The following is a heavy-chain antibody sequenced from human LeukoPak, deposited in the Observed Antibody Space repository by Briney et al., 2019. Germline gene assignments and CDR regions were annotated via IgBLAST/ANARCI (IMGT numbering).Heavy chain of an antibody. V-gene: IGHV1-69*05. J-gene: IGHJ4*02. D-gene: IGHD3-9*01. CDR3: ARSVYYDILTHFDY. CDR1: GGTFSSYA. CDR2: IIPIFGTA. Sequence: SSVKVSCKASGGTFSSYAISWVRQAPGQGLEWMGGIIPIFGTANYAQKFQGRVTITTDESTSTAYMELSSLGSEDTAVYYCARSVYYDILTHFDYWGQGTLVTVSS.